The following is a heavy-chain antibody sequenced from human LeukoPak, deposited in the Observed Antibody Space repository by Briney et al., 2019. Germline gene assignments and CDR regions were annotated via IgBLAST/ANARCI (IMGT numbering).Heavy chain of an antibody. CDR1: GFTVSSNY. CDR2: VYSGGDT. D-gene: IGHD1-26*01. V-gene: IGHV3-53*01. J-gene: IGHJ4*02. Sequence: GGSLRLSCAASGFTVSSNYMSWVRQAPGKGLEWVSVVYSGGDTYYADSVKGRFTISRDNAKNSLYLQMNSLRAEDTAVYYCASLSGSYQRVDHWGQGTLVTVSS. CDR3: ASLSGSYQRVDH.